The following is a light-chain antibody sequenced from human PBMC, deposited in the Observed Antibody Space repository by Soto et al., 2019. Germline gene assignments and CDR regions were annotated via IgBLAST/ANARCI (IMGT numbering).Light chain of an antibody. CDR1: SSEVGGYNY. CDR3: SSYTSASTLLYL. CDR2: GVT. V-gene: IGLV2-14*01. Sequence: QSALTQPASVSGSPGQSITISCTGTSSEVGGYNYVPWYQQHPGIAPKLLIYGVTNRPSGVSTRFSGSKSGNTASLTISGLQAEDEADYHCSSYTSASTLLYLFGTGTKLTVL. J-gene: IGLJ1*01.